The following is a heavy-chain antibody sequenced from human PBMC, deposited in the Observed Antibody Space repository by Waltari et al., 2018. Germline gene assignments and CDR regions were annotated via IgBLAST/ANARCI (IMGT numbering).Heavy chain of an antibody. CDR2: VDPEDGET. CDR1: GYSFTDQS. V-gene: IGHV1-69-2*01. CDR3: MTLPIFGLVIKNY. J-gene: IGHJ1*01. Sequence: EVHLTQSGAEVKKPGATVKISCKASGYSFTDQSLHWVRQAPGKGPEWIGSVDPEDGETTLAEKFEGRVTITADTSTDTAYMDLSRLRSEDTALYYCMTLPIFGLVIKNYWGQGTLVTVSS. D-gene: IGHD3-3*01.